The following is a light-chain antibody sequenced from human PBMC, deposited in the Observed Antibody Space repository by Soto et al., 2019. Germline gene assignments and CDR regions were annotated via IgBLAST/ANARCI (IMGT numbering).Light chain of an antibody. J-gene: IGKJ2*01. CDR2: GAS. Sequence: EIVLTQSPATLSVSPGERATLSCRASQSVSSNLAWYQHKPGQAPRLLIYGASTRATGIPARFSGSGSGTEFTLTISSLQSEDFAVYFCHQYNNWPVYTVGQGTKLEIK. CDR3: HQYNNWPVYT. CDR1: QSVSSN. V-gene: IGKV3-15*01.